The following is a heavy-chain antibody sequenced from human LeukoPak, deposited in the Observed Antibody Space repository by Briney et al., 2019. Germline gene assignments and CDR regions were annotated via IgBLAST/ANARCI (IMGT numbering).Heavy chain of an antibody. CDR1: GGSLSSFY. D-gene: IGHD3-16*01. CDR3: ARDGAPGGSAYFDY. V-gene: IGHV4-59*01. CDR2: ISYTGST. Sequence: SETLSLTCSVSGGSLSSFYWSWIRQPPGKGLEWIGYISYTGSTNYNPSLKTRVTIPVDTSKKQFSLKLSSVTAADTAVYYCARDGAPGGSAYFDYWGHGTLVTVSS. J-gene: IGHJ4*01.